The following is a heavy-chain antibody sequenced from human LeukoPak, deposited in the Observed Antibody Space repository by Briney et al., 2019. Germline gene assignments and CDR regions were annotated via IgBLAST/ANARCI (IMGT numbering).Heavy chain of an antibody. CDR1: GYTFTSYD. D-gene: IGHD3-10*01. CDR3: ARIASYGSGSYSQGHWFDP. V-gene: IGHV1-8*01. CDR2: MNPNSGNT. J-gene: IGHJ5*02. Sequence: PGASVKVSCKASGYTFTSYDINWVRQATGQGLEWMGWMNPNSGNTGYAQKFQGRVTMTRDTSISTAYMELSRLRSDDTAVYYCARIASYGSGSYSQGHWFDPWGQGTLVTVSS.